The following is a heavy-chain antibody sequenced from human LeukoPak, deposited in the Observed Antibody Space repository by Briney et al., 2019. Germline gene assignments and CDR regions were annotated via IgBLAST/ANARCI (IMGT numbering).Heavy chain of an antibody. CDR2: IKPDGSEQ. Sequence: GGSLRLSCAASGFSFSTFWMSWVRQAPERGLEWVANIKPDGSEQYYVDSVKGRFTISRDNAKNSMYLQISILRAEDTAVYYCVRGGGLLPDYWGQGTPVTVSS. CDR3: VRGGGLLPDY. CDR1: GFSFSTFW. D-gene: IGHD2-15*01. J-gene: IGHJ4*02. V-gene: IGHV3-7*01.